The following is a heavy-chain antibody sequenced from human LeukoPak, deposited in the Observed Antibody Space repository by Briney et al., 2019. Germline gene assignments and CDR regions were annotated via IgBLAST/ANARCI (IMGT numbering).Heavy chain of an antibody. CDR1: GGSISSSSYY. CDR2: IYYSGST. V-gene: IGHV4-39*01. D-gene: IGHD6-13*01. J-gene: IGHJ4*02. Sequence: SETLSLTCTVSGGSISSSSYYWGWIRQPPGKGLEWIGGIYYSGSTYYNPSLKSRVTISVDTSKNQFSLKLSSVTAADTAVYYCARRKRLAAAHDYWGQGTLVTVSS. CDR3: ARRKRLAAAHDY.